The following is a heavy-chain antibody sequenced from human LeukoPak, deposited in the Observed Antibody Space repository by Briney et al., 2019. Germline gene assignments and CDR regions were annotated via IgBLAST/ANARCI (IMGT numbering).Heavy chain of an antibody. V-gene: IGHV3-23*01. CDR2: ISGSGGST. D-gene: IGHD2-2*01. Sequence: GGSLRLSCAGSGYTFSSYAMSWVRQAPGKGLEWVSAISGSGGSTYYADSVKGRFTISRDNSKNTLYLQMSSLRAEDTAVYYCVKEVIVVPPAKVFDYWGQGTLVTVSS. CDR1: GYTFSSYA. J-gene: IGHJ4*02. CDR3: VKEVIVVPPAKVFDY.